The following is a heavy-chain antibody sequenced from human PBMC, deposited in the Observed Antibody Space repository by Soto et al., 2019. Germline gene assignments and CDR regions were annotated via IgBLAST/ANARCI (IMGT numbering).Heavy chain of an antibody. CDR1: GGTFSSYT. CDR3: ARGSLVVVGGWFDP. CDR2: IIPILGIA. D-gene: IGHD3-22*01. Sequence: QVQLVQSGAEVKKPGSSVKVSCKASGGTFSSYTISWVRQAPGQGLEWMGRIIPILGIANYAQKFQGRVTITADKSTSTAYMELSSLRSEGTAVYYCARGSLVVVGGWFDPWGQGTLVTVSS. V-gene: IGHV1-69*02. J-gene: IGHJ5*02.